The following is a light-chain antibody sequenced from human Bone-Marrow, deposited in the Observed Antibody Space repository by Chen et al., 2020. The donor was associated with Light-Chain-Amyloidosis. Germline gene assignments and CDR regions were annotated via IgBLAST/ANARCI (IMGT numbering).Light chain of an antibody. CDR2: AVT. CDR3: SSYTITNTLV. J-gene: IGLJ1*01. Sequence: QSALTQPASVSGSPGQSITISCTGTSSDVGGDNHFSWYQQHPDKAPKLMIYAVTNRPSWAPDRFSGSKSDNTAALTISGLQTEDEADYFCSSYTITNTLVFGSGTRVTVL. V-gene: IGLV2-14*01. CDR1: SSDVGGDNH.